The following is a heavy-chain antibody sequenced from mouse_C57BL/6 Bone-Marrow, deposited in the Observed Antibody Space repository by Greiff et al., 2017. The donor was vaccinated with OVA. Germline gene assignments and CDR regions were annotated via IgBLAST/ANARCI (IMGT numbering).Heavy chain of an antibody. CDR2: IYPRSGNT. J-gene: IGHJ4*01. CDR1: GYTFTSYG. D-gene: IGHD1-1*01. V-gene: IGHV1-81*01. Sequence: QVQLQQSGAELARPGASVKLSCKASGYTFTSYGISWVKQRTGQGLEWIGEIYPRSGNTNYNEKFKGKSTLTADKSSSTAYMELRSLTSEDSAVYYCARYYGSSYGAMDYWGQGTSVTVSS. CDR3: ARYYGSSYGAMDY.